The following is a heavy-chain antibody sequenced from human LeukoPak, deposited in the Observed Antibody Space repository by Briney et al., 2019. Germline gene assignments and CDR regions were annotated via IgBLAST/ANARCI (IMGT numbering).Heavy chain of an antibody. D-gene: IGHD3-22*01. Sequence: GASLRLSCAASGFTFSSYAMSWVRQAPGKGLEWVSAISGSGGGTYYADSVKGRFTISRDNSKNTLYLQMNSLRAEDTAVYYCARGEYSSGYPQVDYWGQGTLVTVSS. V-gene: IGHV3-23*01. J-gene: IGHJ4*02. CDR2: ISGSGGGT. CDR1: GFTFSSYA. CDR3: ARGEYSSGYPQVDY.